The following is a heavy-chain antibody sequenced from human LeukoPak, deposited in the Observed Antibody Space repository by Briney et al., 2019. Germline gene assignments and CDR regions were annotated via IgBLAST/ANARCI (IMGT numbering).Heavy chain of an antibody. J-gene: IGHJ4*02. D-gene: IGHD3-10*01. CDR3: ARTTTPHYYGSGSYALGY. Sequence: GRSLRLSCAASGFTFSYYGLHWVRQGPGKGLEWVAVISYDGSNKYYADSVKGRFTISRDNSKNTLYLQMSSLSAEDTAVYYCARTTTPHYYGSGSYALGYWGQGTLVTVPS. V-gene: IGHV3-30*03. CDR2: ISYDGSNK. CDR1: GFTFSYYG.